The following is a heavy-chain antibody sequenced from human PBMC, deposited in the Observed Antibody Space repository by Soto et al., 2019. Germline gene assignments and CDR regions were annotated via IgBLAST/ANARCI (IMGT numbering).Heavy chain of an antibody. Sequence: SETLSLTCAVYGGSFSGYYWSWIRQPPGKGLEWIGEINHSGSTNYNPSLKSRVTMSVDTSESQFSLKLSSVTAADTAVYYCARLWGSSFRAFYYYYGMDVWGQGTTVTVSS. J-gene: IGHJ6*02. CDR3: ARLWGSSFRAFYYYYGMDV. D-gene: IGHD3-16*01. CDR2: INHSGST. CDR1: GGSFSGYY. V-gene: IGHV4-34*01.